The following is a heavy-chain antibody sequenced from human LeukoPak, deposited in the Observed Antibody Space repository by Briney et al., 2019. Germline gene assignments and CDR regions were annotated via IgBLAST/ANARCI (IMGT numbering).Heavy chain of an antibody. Sequence: GGSLRLSCAASGFTFDDYGMSWVRQAPGKGLEWVSGINWNGGSTGYVDSVKGRFTISRDNAKNSLYLQMNSLRAEDTALYHCARVRYDSSGYYYFDYWGQGTLVTVSS. D-gene: IGHD3-22*01. J-gene: IGHJ4*02. CDR1: GFTFDDYG. CDR3: ARVRYDSSGYYYFDY. V-gene: IGHV3-20*01. CDR2: INWNGGST.